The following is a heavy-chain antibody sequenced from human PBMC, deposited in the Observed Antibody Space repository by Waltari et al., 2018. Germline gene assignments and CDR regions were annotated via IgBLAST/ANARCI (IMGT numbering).Heavy chain of an antibody. CDR2: SNLKGT. D-gene: IGHD3-10*01. J-gene: IGHJ1*01. V-gene: IGHV4-34*01. CDR3: ARGRSWVSETFYSYFQH. Sequence: IRQTPGKGLEWIGESNLKGTNYNPSLKSRVTISADTSKNQFSPGLSSVTAADTAVYCCARGRSWVSETFYSYFQHWGKGTLVTVSS.